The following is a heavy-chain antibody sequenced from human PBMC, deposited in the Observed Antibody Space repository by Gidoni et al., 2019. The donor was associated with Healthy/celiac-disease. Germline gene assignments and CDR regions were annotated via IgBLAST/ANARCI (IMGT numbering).Heavy chain of an antibody. J-gene: IGHJ5*02. D-gene: IGHD2-15*01. Sequence: QITLKESGPTLVKPTQTLTLTCTFSGFSLSTSGVGAGWIRQPPGKALEWLALIYWDDDKRYSPSLKSRLTITKDTSKNQVVLTMTNMDPVDTATYYCAHRPAYCSGGSCYSEWFDPWGQGTLVTVSS. CDR1: GFSLSTSGVG. CDR3: AHRPAYCSGGSCYSEWFDP. V-gene: IGHV2-5*02. CDR2: IYWDDDK.